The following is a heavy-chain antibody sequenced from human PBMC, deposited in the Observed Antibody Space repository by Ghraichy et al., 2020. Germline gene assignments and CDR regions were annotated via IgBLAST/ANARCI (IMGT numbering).Heavy chain of an antibody. D-gene: IGHD2-15*01. J-gene: IGHJ6*02. CDR2: LGIADDT. CDR1: GFTFSGYD. V-gene: IGHV3-13*01. CDR3: TRDLYGMDI. Sequence: GGSLRLSCAASGFTFSGYDMHWIRQRPGSGLEWVAALGIADDTYFAGSVKGRFTLSRENAQNSVFLHMNGLRVGDTALSFSTRDLYGMDIGGRGTTVTVS.